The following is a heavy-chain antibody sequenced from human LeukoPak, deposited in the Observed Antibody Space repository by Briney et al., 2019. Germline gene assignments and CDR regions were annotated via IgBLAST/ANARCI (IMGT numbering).Heavy chain of an antibody. Sequence: GGSLRLSCAASGFTLSGYWMHWVGQAPGEWLVWVSRMNSDGTTTTYADSVRGRFTISRDNAKNTLYLQMNSLRADDTAVYYCARYVVASACFDSWGQGTLVTVSS. J-gene: IGHJ4*02. CDR2: MNSDGTTT. V-gene: IGHV3-74*01. D-gene: IGHD2-21*01. CDR1: GFTLSGYW. CDR3: ARYVVASACFDS.